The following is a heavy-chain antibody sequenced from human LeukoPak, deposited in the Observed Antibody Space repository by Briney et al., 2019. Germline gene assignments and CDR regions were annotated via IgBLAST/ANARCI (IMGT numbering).Heavy chain of an antibody. Sequence: PSETLSLTCAVYGGSFSGFYWSWIRQPPGKGLEWIGEINHSGSTNYNPSLKSRITISVDTSKNQFSLKLSSVTAADTAVYYCARRCSSISCYNYWGRGTLVTVSS. J-gene: IGHJ4*02. CDR1: GGSFSGFY. V-gene: IGHV4-34*01. CDR2: INHSGST. CDR3: ARRCSSISCYNY. D-gene: IGHD2-2*02.